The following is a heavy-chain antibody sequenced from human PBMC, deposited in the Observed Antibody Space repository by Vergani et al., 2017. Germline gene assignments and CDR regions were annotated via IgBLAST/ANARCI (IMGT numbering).Heavy chain of an antibody. CDR2: IKNTGDST. J-gene: IGHJ4*02. D-gene: IGHD5-24*01. CDR3: GRGSDNYN. Sequence: EVQLVESGGGLVKPGGSLRLSCVASGFTFSSHAMSWVRQGHGQGLELVSSIKNTGDSTHYADSVKGRFTISRDNSKNTLYLQMNSLRVEDTAVYYCGRGSDNYNWGQGTLVTVSS. V-gene: IGHV3-23*04. CDR1: GFTFSSHA.